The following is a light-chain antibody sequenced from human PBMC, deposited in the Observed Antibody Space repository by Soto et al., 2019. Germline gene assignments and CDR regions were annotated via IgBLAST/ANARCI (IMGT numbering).Light chain of an antibody. V-gene: IGLV1-44*01. CDR1: SSNIGSNT. Sequence: QSVLTQPPSASGTPGLRVTISCSGSSSNIGSNTVNWYLQLPGTAPKLLIYRNNQRPSGVPDRVSGSKSGTSASLAINGLQSEDEADYFCATWDDSLNGLYVFGTGTKLTVL. CDR2: RNN. J-gene: IGLJ1*01. CDR3: ATWDDSLNGLYV.